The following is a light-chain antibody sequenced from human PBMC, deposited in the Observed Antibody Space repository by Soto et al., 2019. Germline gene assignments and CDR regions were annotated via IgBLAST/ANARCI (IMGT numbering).Light chain of an antibody. V-gene: IGLV1-40*01. Sequence: QAVVTQPPSVSGAPGQRVTISCTGSSSNIGAGYDVHWYQQLPGTAPKLLIYGNSNRPSGVPDRFSGSKSDTSASLAITGLQAEDEADYYCHSYDSSLSGWVFGGGTKVTVL. CDR2: GNS. J-gene: IGLJ3*02. CDR1: SSNIGAGYD. CDR3: HSYDSSLSGWV.